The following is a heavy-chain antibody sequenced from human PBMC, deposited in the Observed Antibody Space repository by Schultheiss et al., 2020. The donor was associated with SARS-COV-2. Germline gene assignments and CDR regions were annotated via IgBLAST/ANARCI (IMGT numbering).Heavy chain of an antibody. Sequence: SVKVSCKASGFTFTSSAMQWVRQARGQRLEWIGWIVVGSGNTNYAQKFQERVTITRDMSTSTAYMELSSLRSEDTAVYYCARGGNWNDSREAFDIWGQGTMVTVSS. CDR1: GFTFTSSA. V-gene: IGHV1-58*02. D-gene: IGHD1-1*01. CDR3: ARGGNWNDSREAFDI. CDR2: IVVGSGNT. J-gene: IGHJ3*02.